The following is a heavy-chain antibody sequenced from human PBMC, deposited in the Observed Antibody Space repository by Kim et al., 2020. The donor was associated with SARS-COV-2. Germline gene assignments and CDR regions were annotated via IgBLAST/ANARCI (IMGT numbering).Heavy chain of an antibody. D-gene: IGHD1-26*01. Sequence: SETMSLTCTVSGGSISSSSYYWGWIRQPPGKGLEWVGRFSVSGWGFYFRSVRRRVTSSVDTSKNQFSLKLSSVTAADTAVYYCARQVPPSWQWELLGAVDYWGQGTLVTVSS. J-gene: IGHJ4*02. CDR3: ARQVPPSWQWELLGAVDY. CDR1: GGSISSSSYY. V-gene: IGHV4-39*01. CDR2: FSVSGWG.